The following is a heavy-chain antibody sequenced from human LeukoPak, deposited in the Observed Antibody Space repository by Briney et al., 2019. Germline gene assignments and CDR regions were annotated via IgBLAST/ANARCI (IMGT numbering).Heavy chain of an antibody. V-gene: IGHV3-43*01. Sequence: GGSLRLSCAASGFTFDNYTMHWVRQAPGKGLEWVSLISWDGGSTYYADSVKGRFTISRDNSKNSLYLQMNSLRTEDTALYYCAKDITPSSKSGYFDYWGQGTLVTVSS. CDR2: ISWDGGST. CDR1: GFTFDNYT. CDR3: AKDITPSSKSGYFDY. D-gene: IGHD4-11*01. J-gene: IGHJ4*02.